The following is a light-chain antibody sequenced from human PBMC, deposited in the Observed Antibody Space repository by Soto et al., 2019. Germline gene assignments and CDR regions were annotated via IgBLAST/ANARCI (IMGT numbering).Light chain of an antibody. V-gene: IGKV3-20*01. J-gene: IGKJ3*01. CDR3: QQYGSSTGFT. CDR2: GAS. Sequence: EIVLTQSPGTLSLSPGERATLSCRTSQSVSSNYLAWYQQKPGQAPRLLIYGASVRATGIPDRFSGSGSGTDFTLTISRLETEDLAVYYCQQYGSSTGFTFGPGTKVDIK. CDR1: QSVSSNY.